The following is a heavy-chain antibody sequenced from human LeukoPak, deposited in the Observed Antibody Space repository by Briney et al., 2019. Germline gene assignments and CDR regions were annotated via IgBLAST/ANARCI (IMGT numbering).Heavy chain of an antibody. CDR2: ISGSGGST. V-gene: IGHV3-23*01. Sequence: GGSLRLSCAASGFTFSSYGMSWVRRAPGKGLEWVSAISGSGGSTYYADSVKGRFTISRDNSKNTLYLQMNSLRAEDTAVYYCARNLYRIVVVPHYFDYWGQGTLVTVSS. D-gene: IGHD3-22*01. CDR1: GFTFSSYG. J-gene: IGHJ4*02. CDR3: ARNLYRIVVVPHYFDY.